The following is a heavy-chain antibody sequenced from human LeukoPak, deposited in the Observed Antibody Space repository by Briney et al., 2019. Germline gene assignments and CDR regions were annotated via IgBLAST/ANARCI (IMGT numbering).Heavy chain of an antibody. Sequence: SETLSLTCTVSGGSISYYYWSWIRQPPGKGLEWIGYIYYSGSTDYNPSLKRRVTISLDTSKNQFSLKLNSVTAADTAVYYCARTIAAAGSWADYWGQGTLVTVSS. D-gene: IGHD6-13*01. CDR3: ARTIAAAGSWADY. CDR2: IYYSGST. CDR1: GGSISYYY. V-gene: IGHV4-59*08. J-gene: IGHJ4*02.